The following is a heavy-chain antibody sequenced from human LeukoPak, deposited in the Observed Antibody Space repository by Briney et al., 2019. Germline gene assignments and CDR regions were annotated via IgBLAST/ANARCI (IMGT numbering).Heavy chain of an antibody. J-gene: IGHJ4*02. CDR3: VRMTGGFDY. Sequence: GRFTISRDNAKNSLYLQMNSLRAEDTAVYFCVRMTGGFDYWGQGTLVTVSS. V-gene: IGHV3-7*04. D-gene: IGHD3-10*01.